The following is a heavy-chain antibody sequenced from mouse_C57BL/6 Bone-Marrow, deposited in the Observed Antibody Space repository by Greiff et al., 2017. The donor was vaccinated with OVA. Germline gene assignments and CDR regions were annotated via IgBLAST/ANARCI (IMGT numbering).Heavy chain of an antibody. D-gene: IGHD1-1*01. CDR3: TRVPCYYYGSSYWYFDV. J-gene: IGHJ1*03. CDR1: GFTFSSYA. Sequence: DVHLVESGEGLVKPGGSLKLSCAASGFTFSSYAMSWVRQTPEKRLEWVAYISSGGDYIYYADTVKGRFTISRDNARNTLYLQMSSLKSEDTAMYYCTRVPCYYYGSSYWYFDVWGTGTTVTVSS. V-gene: IGHV5-9-1*02. CDR2: ISSGGDYI.